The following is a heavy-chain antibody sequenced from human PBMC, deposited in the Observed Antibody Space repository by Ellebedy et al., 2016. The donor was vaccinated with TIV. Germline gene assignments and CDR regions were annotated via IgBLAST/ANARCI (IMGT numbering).Heavy chain of an antibody. D-gene: IGHD4-11*01. CDR2: IWYDGSNI. CDR3: VRGADDFSNYLFY. V-gene: IGHV3-33*01. Sequence: PGGSLRLSCAASGSTFSKYGMHWVRQAPGKGLEWVADIWYDGSNIYYADSVKGRFTISRDNSKNALYLQMHSLRAEDTAVYFCVRGADDFSNYLFYWGQGTLVTVSS. CDR1: GSTFSKYG. J-gene: IGHJ4*02.